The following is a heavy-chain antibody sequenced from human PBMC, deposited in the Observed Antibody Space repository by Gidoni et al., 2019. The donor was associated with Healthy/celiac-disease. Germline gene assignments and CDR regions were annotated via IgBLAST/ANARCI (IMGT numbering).Heavy chain of an antibody. CDR2: INHSGGT. J-gene: IGHJ4*02. D-gene: IGHD5-18*01. Sequence: QVQLQQWGAGLLEPSETLSATCAVYGGSFSGYYWSWIRQPRGEGVEWIGEINHSGGTNYSPSLESRVTISVDTSKDQFTLKLSSETTADTAVYYCAKGRGKGGYSYGYGEYYFDNWGQGTMVTVSS. CDR1: GGSFSGYY. CDR3: AKGRGKGGYSYGYGEYYFDN. V-gene: IGHV4-34*01.